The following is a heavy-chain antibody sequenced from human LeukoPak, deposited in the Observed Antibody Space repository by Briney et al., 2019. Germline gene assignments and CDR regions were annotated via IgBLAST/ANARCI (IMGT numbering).Heavy chain of an antibody. V-gene: IGHV4-39*01. CDR2: VFYTGST. J-gene: IGHJ5*02. CDR3: ARTESGYYSWSDP. CDR1: GDSISSSSYY. D-gene: IGHD3-3*01. Sequence: SETLSLTCTVSGDSISSSSYYWGWIRQPPGKGLEWIATVFYTGSTYYNPSLKSRITIFVDTSKNQFSLKLSSATAADTAVYFCARTESGYYSWSDPWGQGTLVTVSS.